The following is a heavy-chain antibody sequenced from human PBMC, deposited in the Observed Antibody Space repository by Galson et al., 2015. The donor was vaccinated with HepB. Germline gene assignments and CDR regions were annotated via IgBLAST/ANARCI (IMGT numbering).Heavy chain of an antibody. D-gene: IGHD2-2*01. CDR1: GYRFTNYW. CDR2: IYPGDSYT. J-gene: IGHJ6*02. Sequence: QSGAEVKKPGESLKISRKGSGYRFTNYWIGWVRQMPGKGLEWMGIIYPGDSYTTYSPSFQGQVTISADKSINTAYLQWSSLKTSDTALYYCARSAVPVARGYYYYYGMDVWGQGTTVTASS. CDR3: ARSAVPVARGYYYYYGMDV. V-gene: IGHV5-51*01.